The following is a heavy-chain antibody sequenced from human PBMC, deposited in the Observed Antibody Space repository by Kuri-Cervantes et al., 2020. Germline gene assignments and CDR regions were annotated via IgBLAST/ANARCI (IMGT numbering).Heavy chain of an antibody. CDR2: INHSGST. D-gene: IGHD3-16*02. J-gene: IGHJ4*02. CDR3: ARDESLFRYFDY. CDR1: GGSFSGYY. V-gene: IGHV4-34*09. Sequence: LRLSCAVYGGSFSGYYWSWIRQPPGKGLEWIGEINHSGSTNYNPSLKSRVTISVDTSKNQFSLKLSSVTAADTAVYYCARDESLFRYFDYWGQGTLVTVSS.